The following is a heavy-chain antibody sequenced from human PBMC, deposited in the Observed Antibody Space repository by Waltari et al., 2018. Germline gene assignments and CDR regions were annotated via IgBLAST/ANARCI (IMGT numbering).Heavy chain of an antibody. CDR1: GYTFDSSG. Sequence: QVQLVQSGGEVKKPGASVKVSCKTSGYTFDSSGITLARRAPGQGFEYLGWISTYNGFTNYAQKFQGRVTMNADTSSTTVSMELRSLRSDDTAVYYCARLMRYCSGSTCYPGGWFDPWGQGTLVTVSS. D-gene: IGHD2-15*01. V-gene: IGHV1-18*01. CDR3: ARLMRYCSGSTCYPGGWFDP. CDR2: ISTYNGFT. J-gene: IGHJ5*02.